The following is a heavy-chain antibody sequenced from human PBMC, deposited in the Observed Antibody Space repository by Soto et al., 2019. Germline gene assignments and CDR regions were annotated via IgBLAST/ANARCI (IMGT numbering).Heavy chain of an antibody. D-gene: IGHD3-16*02. CDR2: INHSGST. CDR3: ARGRGQNYDYVWGSYRYKGYYYGMDV. J-gene: IGHJ6*02. Sequence: PSETLSLTCAVYGGSFSGYYWSWIRQPPGKGLEWIGEINHSGSTNYNPSLKSRVTISVDTSKNQFSLKLSSVTAADTAVYYCARGRGQNYDYVWGSYRYKGYYYGMDVWGQGT. V-gene: IGHV4-34*01. CDR1: GGSFSGYY.